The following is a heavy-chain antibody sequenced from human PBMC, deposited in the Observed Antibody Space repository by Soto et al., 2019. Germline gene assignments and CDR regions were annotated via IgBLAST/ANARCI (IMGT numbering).Heavy chain of an antibody. V-gene: IGHV3-11*06. D-gene: IGHD3-10*01. J-gene: IGHJ4*02. Sequence: PGGSLRLSCAASGFSISDYYMSWIRQAPGKGLEWLAYISQSYSYTNYADSVKGRFTISRDNANDSVYLQMNSLRVDDSAIYYCARSESPLKFISFFDSWGQGALVTVSS. CDR1: GFSISDYY. CDR3: ARSESPLKFISFFDS. CDR2: ISQSYSYT.